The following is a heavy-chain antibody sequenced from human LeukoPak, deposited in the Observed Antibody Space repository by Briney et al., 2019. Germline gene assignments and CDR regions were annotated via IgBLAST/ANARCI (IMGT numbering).Heavy chain of an antibody. CDR2: ISWNSRSI. Sequence: GRSLRLSCATSGFTFNNYAMYWVRQAPGKGLEWVSGISWNSRSIAYADSVKGRFTISRDNAKNSLYLQMNSLRAEDMALYYCAKEGSSWSTFDYWGQGTLVTVSS. CDR3: AKEGSSWSTFDY. J-gene: IGHJ4*02. V-gene: IGHV3-9*03. D-gene: IGHD6-13*01. CDR1: GFTFNNYA.